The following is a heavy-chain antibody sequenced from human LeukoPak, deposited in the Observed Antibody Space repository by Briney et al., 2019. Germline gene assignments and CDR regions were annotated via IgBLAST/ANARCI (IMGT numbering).Heavy chain of an antibody. J-gene: IGHJ4*02. V-gene: IGHV3-48*04. CDR3: ARDSKYYDFWSGSTGYYFDY. CDR2: ISSSSSTI. D-gene: IGHD3-3*01. Sequence: GGSLRLSCAASGFTFSSYSMNWVRQAPGMGLEWVSYISSSSSTIYYADSVKGRFTISRDNAKNSLYLQMNSLRAEDTAVYYCARDSKYYDFWSGSTGYYFDYWGQGTLVTVSS. CDR1: GFTFSSYS.